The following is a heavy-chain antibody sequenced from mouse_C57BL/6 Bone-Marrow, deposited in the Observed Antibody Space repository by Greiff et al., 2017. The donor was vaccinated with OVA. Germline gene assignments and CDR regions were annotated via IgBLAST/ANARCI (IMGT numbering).Heavy chain of an antibody. CDR2: IYPGDGDT. Sequence: QVQLQQSGPELVKPGASVKISCKASGYAFSSSWMNWVKQRPGKGLEWIGRIYPGDGDTNYNGQFKGKATLTADKSSSTSYKQLSSLTSEDSAVYFCARELTGMAWFADWGQGTLVTVSA. J-gene: IGHJ3*01. CDR1: GYAFSSSW. D-gene: IGHD4-1*01. CDR3: ARELTGMAWFAD. V-gene: IGHV1-82*01.